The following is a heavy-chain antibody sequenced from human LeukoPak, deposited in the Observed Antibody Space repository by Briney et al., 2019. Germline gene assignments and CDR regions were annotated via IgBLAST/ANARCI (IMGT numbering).Heavy chain of an antibody. D-gene: IGHD6-19*01. CDR3: AKVHSSGWYVFDY. Sequence: GGSLRLSCAASGFTFSSYAMSWVRQAPGKGLEWVSAISGSGGSTYYADSVKGRFTISRDNSKKTLYLQMNSLRAEDTAVYYCAKVHSSGWYVFDYWGQGTLVTVSS. J-gene: IGHJ4*02. CDR1: GFTFSSYA. CDR2: ISGSGGST. V-gene: IGHV3-23*01.